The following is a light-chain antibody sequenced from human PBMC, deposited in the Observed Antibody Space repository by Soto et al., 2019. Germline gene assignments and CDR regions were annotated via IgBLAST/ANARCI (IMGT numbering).Light chain of an antibody. CDR3: QQFNYWPPIP. CDR2: GSS. CDR1: QSVSNN. V-gene: IGKV3-15*01. Sequence: EIVMTQSPATLSVSPGESATLSCRASQSVSNNLAWYQQIPGRAPRLLIYGSSTRASGIPARFSASGSGTEFTLMIRRLQSEDFAVYYCQQFNYWPPIPFGQGTRLEI. J-gene: IGKJ5*01.